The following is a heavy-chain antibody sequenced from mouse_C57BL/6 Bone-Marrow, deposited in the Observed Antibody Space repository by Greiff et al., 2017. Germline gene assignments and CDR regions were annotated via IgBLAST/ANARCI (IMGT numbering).Heavy chain of an antibody. D-gene: IGHD2-4*01. CDR3: GMDDYAWFAY. V-gene: IGHV1-5*01. CDR1: GYTFTSYW. J-gene: IGHJ3*01. Sequence: VQLQQSGTVLARPGASVKMSCKTSGYTFTSYWMPWVKQRPGQGLEWIGAIYPGNSDTSYNQKFKGKDKLTAVTSASTAYMELSSLTNENSAVYYCGMDDYAWFAYWGQGTLVTVSA. CDR2: IYPGNSDT.